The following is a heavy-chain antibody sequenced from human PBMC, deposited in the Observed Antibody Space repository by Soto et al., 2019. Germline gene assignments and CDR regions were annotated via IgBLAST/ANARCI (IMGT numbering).Heavy chain of an antibody. D-gene: IGHD4-17*01. V-gene: IGHV4-30-2*01. J-gene: IGHJ5*02. Sequence: PSETLSLTCAVSGGSISSGGYSWSWIRQPPGKGLEWIGYIYHSGSTYYNPSLKSRVTISVDRSKNQFSLKLSSVTAADTAVYYCARLHNGDYAGWSAPWGQGTLVTVSP. CDR3: ARLHNGDYAGWSAP. CDR2: IYHSGST. CDR1: GGSISSGGYS.